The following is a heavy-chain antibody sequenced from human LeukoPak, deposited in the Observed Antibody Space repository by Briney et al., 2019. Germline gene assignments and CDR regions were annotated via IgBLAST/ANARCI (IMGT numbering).Heavy chain of an antibody. CDR1: GLTLSSYS. D-gene: IGHD1-26*01. Sequence: GGSLRLSCAASGLTLSSYSMNWVRQAPGKGLEWVSYISSSTSTIYYADSAKGRFTISRDNAKNSLYLQMNSLRDEDTAVYYCARDVSVGPNAYYFDYWGQGTLVTVSS. V-gene: IGHV3-48*02. CDR3: ARDVSVGPNAYYFDY. J-gene: IGHJ4*02. CDR2: ISSSTSTI.